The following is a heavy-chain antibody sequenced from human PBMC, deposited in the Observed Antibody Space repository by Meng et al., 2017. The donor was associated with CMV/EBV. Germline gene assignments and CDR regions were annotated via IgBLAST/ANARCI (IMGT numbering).Heavy chain of an antibody. CDR2: IVRSGNNK. CDR1: GATYRYYV. D-gene: IGHD3-10*01. Sequence: APSGATYRYYVMHGHRQEPGQGMGLISIIVRSGNNKRFASSVKGRFPISRDNAKNSLYLRMTRLRAEEKAVYYCARGGDSLRNWGQGTLVTVSS. V-gene: IGHV3-11*01. CDR3: ARGGDSLRN. J-gene: IGHJ4*02.